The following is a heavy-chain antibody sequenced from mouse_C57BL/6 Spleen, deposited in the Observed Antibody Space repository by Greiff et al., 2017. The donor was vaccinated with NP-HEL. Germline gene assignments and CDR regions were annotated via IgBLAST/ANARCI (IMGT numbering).Heavy chain of an antibody. J-gene: IGHJ4*01. CDR3: ATVLTGTFAMDY. Sequence: QVQLQQSGAELVKPGASVKISCKASGYAFSSYWMNWVKQRPGKGLEWIGQIYPGDGDTNYNGKFKGKATLTADKSSSTAYMQLSSLTSEDSAVYFCATVLTGTFAMDYWGQGTSVTVSS. V-gene: IGHV1-80*01. CDR1: GYAFSSYW. D-gene: IGHD4-1*01. CDR2: IYPGDGDT.